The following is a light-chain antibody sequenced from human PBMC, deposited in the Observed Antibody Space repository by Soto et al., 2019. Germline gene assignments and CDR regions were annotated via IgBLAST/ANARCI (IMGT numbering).Light chain of an antibody. CDR3: QHYNSYSEA. Sequence: DIQMTQSPSTLSGSVGDRVTITCRASQTISSWLAWYQQKPGKAPKLLIYKASTLKSGVPSRFSGSGSVTEFTLTISSLXXDDFATYYCQHYNSYSEAFGQGTKVELK. J-gene: IGKJ1*01. CDR2: KAS. CDR1: QTISSW. V-gene: IGKV1-5*03.